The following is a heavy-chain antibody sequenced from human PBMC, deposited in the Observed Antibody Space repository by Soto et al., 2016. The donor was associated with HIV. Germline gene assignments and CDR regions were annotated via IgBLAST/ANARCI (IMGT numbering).Heavy chain of an antibody. CDR1: GFTFSSYS. D-gene: IGHD3-22*01. CDR2: ISSSSSYI. V-gene: IGHV3-21*01. CDR3: ARDPRTYYYDSSGYYYVGFFDY. J-gene: IGHJ4*02. Sequence: EVQLVESGGGLVKPGGSLRLSCAASGFTFSSYSMNWVRQAPGKGLEWVSSISSSSSYIYYADSVKGRLTISRDNAKNSLYLQMNSLRAEDTAVYYCARDPRTYYYDSSGYYYVGFFDYWGQGTLVTVSS.